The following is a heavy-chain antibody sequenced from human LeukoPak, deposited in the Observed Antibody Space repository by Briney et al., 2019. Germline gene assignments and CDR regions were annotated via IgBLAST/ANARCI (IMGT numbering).Heavy chain of an antibody. CDR3: ATQEIYYFDY. Sequence: SETPSLTCAVYGGSFSGYYWSWIRQPPGKGLEWIGEINHSGSTNYNPSLKSRVTISVDTSKNQFSLKLSSVTAADTAVYYCATQEIYYFDYWGQGTLVTVSS. J-gene: IGHJ4*02. CDR1: GGSFSGYY. V-gene: IGHV4-34*01. CDR2: INHSGST.